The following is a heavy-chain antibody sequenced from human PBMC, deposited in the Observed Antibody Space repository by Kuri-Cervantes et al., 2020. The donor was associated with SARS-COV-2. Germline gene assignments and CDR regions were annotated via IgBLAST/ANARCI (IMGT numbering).Heavy chain of an antibody. CDR1: GFTFSSYS. CDR3: ARERSDYYDSRPDY. CDR2: ISSSSSYI. D-gene: IGHD3-22*01. Sequence: GGSLRLSCAASGFTFSSYSMNWVRQAPGKGLEWVSSISSSSSYIYYADSVKGRFTISRDNAKNSLYLQMNSLRAEDTAVYYCARERSDYYDSRPDYWGQGTLVTVSS. V-gene: IGHV3-21*01. J-gene: IGHJ4*02.